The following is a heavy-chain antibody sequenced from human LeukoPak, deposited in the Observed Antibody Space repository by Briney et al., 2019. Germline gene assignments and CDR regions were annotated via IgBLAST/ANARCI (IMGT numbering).Heavy chain of an antibody. CDR1: GFTFGDYA. D-gene: IGHD1-26*01. CDR3: TGDPRGSYGPDAFDI. Sequence: PGGSLRLSCTASGFTFGDYAMSWVRQAPGKGLEWVGFIISKAYGGTTEYAASVKGRFMISRDDSKSIAYLQMNSLKTEDTAVYYCTGDPRGSYGPDAFDIWGQGTMVTVSS. CDR2: IISKAYGGTT. V-gene: IGHV3-49*04. J-gene: IGHJ3*02.